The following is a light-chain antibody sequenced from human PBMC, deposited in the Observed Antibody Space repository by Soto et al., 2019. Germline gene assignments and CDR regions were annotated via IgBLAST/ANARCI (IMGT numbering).Light chain of an antibody. J-gene: IGKJ1*01. CDR1: QSVSSN. Sequence: EIVMTQSPATLSVSPGERATHSCRASQSVSSNLAWYQQKPGQAPRLLIYGASSRATGIPARLSGSGSGTEFTLTISSLQSEDFAVYYWQQYNNWPPRTFGQGTKVEIK. V-gene: IGKV3-15*01. CDR2: GAS. CDR3: QQYNNWPPRT.